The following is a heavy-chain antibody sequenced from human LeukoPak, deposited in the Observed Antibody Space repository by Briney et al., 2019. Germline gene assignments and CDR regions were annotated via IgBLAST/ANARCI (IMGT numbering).Heavy chain of an antibody. CDR1: GFTFSSYM. CDR3: VRSLDY. CDR2: IAGSDGFT. V-gene: IGHV3-23*01. Sequence: PGGSLRLSCAASGFTFSSYMMNWVRQAPGKGLEWVSVIAGSDGFTQYADSVKGRFTISRDNSKNTVYLQMNRLRVEDTALYYCVRSLDYWGQGTLVTVSS. J-gene: IGHJ4*02.